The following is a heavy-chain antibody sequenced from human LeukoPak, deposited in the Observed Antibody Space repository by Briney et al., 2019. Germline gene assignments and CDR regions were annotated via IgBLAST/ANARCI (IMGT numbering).Heavy chain of an antibody. J-gene: IGHJ5*02. V-gene: IGHV1-2*06. CDR1: GYTFSDYY. D-gene: IGHD6-19*01. CDR2: INPNSGGT. Sequence: ASVKVSCKASGYTFSDYYIHWVRQAPGQGLEWMGRINPNSGGTNYAQKFQGRVTMTRDTSITTAYMELSRLRSDDTAVYYCVRDLRGGAVSGTDRFDPWGQGTLVTVSS. CDR3: VRDLRGGAVSGTDRFDP.